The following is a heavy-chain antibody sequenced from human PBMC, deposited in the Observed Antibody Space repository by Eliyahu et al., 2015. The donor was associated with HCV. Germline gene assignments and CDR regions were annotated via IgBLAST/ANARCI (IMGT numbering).Heavy chain of an antibody. Sequence: EVQLVQSGGGSVKPGRSLXLSXAASGFNFGDYAMXWFRQAPGKGLGWVGLIRSKAYDVTTQYAASVKGRFSISRDDSTSIAYLQLNSLKTEDTAVYYCIRDRGGSGYYGPFDYWGQGTLVTVSS. CDR1: GFNFGDYA. CDR2: IRSKAYDVTT. D-gene: IGHD3-3*01. J-gene: IGHJ4*02. V-gene: IGHV3-49*05. CDR3: IRDRGGSGYYGPFDY.